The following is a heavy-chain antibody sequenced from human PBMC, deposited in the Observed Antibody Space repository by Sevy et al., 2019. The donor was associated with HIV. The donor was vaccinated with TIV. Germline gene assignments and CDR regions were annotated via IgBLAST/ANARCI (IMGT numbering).Heavy chain of an antibody. J-gene: IGHJ6*02. CDR2: IKRDGSEK. Sequence: GGSLRLSCIASGFTYNSYWMSWVRQAPGKGLEWVANIKRDGSEKYYVASVKGRFTISRDNAKNSLYLQMNSLRAEDTAVYYCARDCSSATCLWGLDVWGQGTTVTVSS. V-gene: IGHV3-7*03. CDR3: ARDCSSATCLWGLDV. CDR1: GFTYNSYW. D-gene: IGHD2-2*01.